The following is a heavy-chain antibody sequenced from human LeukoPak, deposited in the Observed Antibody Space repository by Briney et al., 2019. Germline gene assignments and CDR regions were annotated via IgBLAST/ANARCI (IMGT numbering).Heavy chain of an antibody. V-gene: IGHV1-69*13. CDR3: ARGTGVANWFDP. Sequence: GASVQVSCLASGYTVTSYGISWVRQAPGQGLEWMGGSIPIFGTANYAQKFQGRVTITADESTSTAYMDLSSLRSEDTAVYYCARGTGVANWFDPWGQGTLVTVSS. J-gene: IGHJ5*02. D-gene: IGHD1-1*01. CDR2: SIPIFGTA. CDR1: GYTVTSYG.